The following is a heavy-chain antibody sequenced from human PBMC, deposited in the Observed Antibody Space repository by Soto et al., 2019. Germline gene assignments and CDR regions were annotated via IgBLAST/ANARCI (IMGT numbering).Heavy chain of an antibody. V-gene: IGHV1-69*13. Sequence: ASVKVSCKASGGGNLRDYRTTWVRRAPGQGLEWMGGIIPKLGSANYAQNFQGRVTITADESTKTVYMELRSLRSDDTAGDYCALGGDRYNGGAVYWGQGTPVTVSS. CDR3: ALGGDRYNGGAVY. J-gene: IGHJ4*02. CDR1: GGGNLRDYR. CDR2: IIPKLGSA. D-gene: IGHD2-21*01.